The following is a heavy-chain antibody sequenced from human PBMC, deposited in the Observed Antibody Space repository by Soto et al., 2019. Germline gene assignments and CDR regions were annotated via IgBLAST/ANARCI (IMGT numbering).Heavy chain of an antibody. J-gene: IGHJ6*02. CDR1: GFSFHVYS. Sequence: GGSLRLSCAASGFSFHVYSMTWVRQAPGKGLEWVASISSSSSYKDYADSVKGRFTVSRDNAKNSLYLQMNSLRADDTAVYYCARAYTASGNYYYSYGMDVWDQGTAVTVSS. D-gene: IGHD5-18*01. CDR3: ARAYTASGNYYYSYGMDV. V-gene: IGHV3-21*01. CDR2: ISSSSSYK.